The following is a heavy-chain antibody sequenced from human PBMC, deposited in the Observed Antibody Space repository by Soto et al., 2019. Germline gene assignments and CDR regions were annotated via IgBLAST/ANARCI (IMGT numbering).Heavy chain of an antibody. J-gene: IGHJ4*02. V-gene: IGHV5-51*01. Sequence: GESLKISCNGSGYSFTSYWIGWVRQMPGKGLEWMGIIYPGDSDTRYSPSFQGQVTISADKSISTAYLQWSSLKASDTAMYYCARHDGSSGWYRPGDYWGQGTLVTVSS. CDR3: ARHDGSSGWYRPGDY. CDR2: IYPGDSDT. D-gene: IGHD6-19*01. CDR1: GYSFTSYW.